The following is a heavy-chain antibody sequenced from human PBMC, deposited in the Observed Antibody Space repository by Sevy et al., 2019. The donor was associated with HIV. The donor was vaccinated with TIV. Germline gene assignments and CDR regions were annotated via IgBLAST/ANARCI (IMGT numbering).Heavy chain of an antibody. Sequence: ASVKVSCKASGSTFSSYGINWVRQAPGQGLEWMGGIIPIFGTANYAQKFQGRVTITADKSTSTAYMELSSLRSEDTAVYYCARDLREYSLPGVLEYWGQGTLVTVSS. CDR3: ARDLREYSLPGVLEY. V-gene: IGHV1-69*06. CDR2: IIPIFGTA. J-gene: IGHJ4*02. D-gene: IGHD6-6*01. CDR1: GSTFSSYG.